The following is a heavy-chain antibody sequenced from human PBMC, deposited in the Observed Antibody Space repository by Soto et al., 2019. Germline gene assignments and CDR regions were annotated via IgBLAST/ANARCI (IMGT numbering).Heavy chain of an antibody. CDR3: ERIPVTTDYYYGMDV. J-gene: IGHJ6*02. CDR1: GYSFTSYW. V-gene: IGHV5-10-1*01. Sequence: GESLKISCNGSGYSFTSYWISWVRQMPGKGLEWMGRIDPSDSYTNYSPSFQGHVTISADKSISTAYLQWSSLKASDTAMYYCERIPVTTDYYYGMDVWGQGTTVTVYS. D-gene: IGHD4-17*01. CDR2: IDPSDSYT.